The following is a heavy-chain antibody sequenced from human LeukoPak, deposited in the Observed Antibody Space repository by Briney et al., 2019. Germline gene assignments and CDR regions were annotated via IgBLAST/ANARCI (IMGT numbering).Heavy chain of an antibody. CDR2: ISGSGGST. CDR3: AKDRLGAMMYFDF. D-gene: IGHD1-26*01. J-gene: IGHJ4*02. Sequence: GGSLRLSCAASGFTFSTYGMSWVRQAPGKGLEWGSAISGSGGSTYYADSVKGRVTISRDNSKNTLYLQVNSLRVEDTAVYYCAKDRLGAMMYFDFWGQGTLVTVSS. V-gene: IGHV3-23*01. CDR1: GFTFSTYG.